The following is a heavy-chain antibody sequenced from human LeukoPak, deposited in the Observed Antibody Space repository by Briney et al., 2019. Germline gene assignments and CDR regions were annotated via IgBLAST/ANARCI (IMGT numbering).Heavy chain of an antibody. D-gene: IGHD3-10*01. CDR3: ARDLDYYGSGSYYRY. CDR1: GFTFSSYA. J-gene: IGHJ4*02. CDR2: ISYDGSNK. Sequence: GGSLRLSCAASGFTFSSYAMHWVRQAPGKGLEWVAVISYDGSNKYYADSVKGRFTISRDNSKNTLYLQMNSLRAEDTAVYYCARDLDYYGSGSYYRYWGQGTLVTVSS. V-gene: IGHV3-30-3*01.